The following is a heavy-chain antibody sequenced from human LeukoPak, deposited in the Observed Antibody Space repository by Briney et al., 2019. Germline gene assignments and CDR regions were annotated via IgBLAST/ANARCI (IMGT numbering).Heavy chain of an antibody. V-gene: IGHV3-23*01. J-gene: IGHJ4*02. D-gene: IGHD3-22*01. Sequence: GGSLRLSCAASGFTFSSYAMNWVRQAPGKGLEWVSAISGSGGSTYYADSVKGRFTISRDNSENTLYLQMNSLRAEDTAVYFCAKRYYQDSSGYLGSIDYWGQGTLVTVSS. CDR1: GFTFSSYA. CDR3: AKRYYQDSSGYLGSIDY. CDR2: ISGSGGST.